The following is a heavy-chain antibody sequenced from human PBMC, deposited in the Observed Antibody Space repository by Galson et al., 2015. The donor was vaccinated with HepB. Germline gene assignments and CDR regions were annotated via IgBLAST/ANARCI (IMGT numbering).Heavy chain of an antibody. CDR2: IIPIFGTA. V-gene: IGHV1-69*13. CDR3: ATNYVDTAMVNWFDY. D-gene: IGHD5-18*01. Sequence: SVKVSCKASGGTFSSYAISWVRQAPGQGLEWMGGIIPIFGTANYAQKFQGRVTITADESTSTAYMELSSLRSEDTAVYYCATNYVDTAMVNWFDYWGQGTLVTVSS. J-gene: IGHJ4*02. CDR1: GGTFSSYA.